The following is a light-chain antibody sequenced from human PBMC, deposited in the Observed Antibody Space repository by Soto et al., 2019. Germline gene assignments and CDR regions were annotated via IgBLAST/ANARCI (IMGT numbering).Light chain of an antibody. CDR3: QQYGSSPPYT. V-gene: IGKV3-20*01. CDR2: SSS. J-gene: IGKJ2*01. Sequence: EIVLTQSPGILSLSPGERATLSCRASQTVSGNYLAWYQQKPGQSPRLLIYSSSDRATGIPDRFSGSGSGTDFTLTINRVEPEDFAVYYCQQYGSSPPYTFGQGTTLEI. CDR1: QTVSGNY.